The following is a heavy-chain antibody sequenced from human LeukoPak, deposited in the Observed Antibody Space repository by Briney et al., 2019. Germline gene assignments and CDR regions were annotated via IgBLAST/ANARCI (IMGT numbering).Heavy chain of an antibody. J-gene: IGHJ3*02. CDR1: GFTFSSYW. V-gene: IGHV3-74*01. CDR3: ARDGPGDAFDI. Sequence: GGSPRLSCAASGFTFSSYWMHWVRQAPGKGLVWVSRINSDGSSTSYADSVKGRFTISRDNAKNTLYLQMNSLRAEDTAVYYCARDGPGDAFDIWGQGTMVTVSS. CDR2: INSDGSST.